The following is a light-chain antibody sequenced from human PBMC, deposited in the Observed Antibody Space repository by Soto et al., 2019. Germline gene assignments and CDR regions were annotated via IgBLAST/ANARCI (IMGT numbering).Light chain of an antibody. CDR3: MQALQTPPKYT. CDR1: LRISKY. Sequence: DLKLTQSPSSLSASLGDRVTITCRASLRISKYLNWYQQKPGKAPKLLIYGASTLQSGVPSSFSGSGSGTDFTLKISRVEAEDVGVYYCMQALQTPPKYTFGQGTKLEIK. J-gene: IGKJ2*01. CDR2: GAS. V-gene: IGKV1-39*01.